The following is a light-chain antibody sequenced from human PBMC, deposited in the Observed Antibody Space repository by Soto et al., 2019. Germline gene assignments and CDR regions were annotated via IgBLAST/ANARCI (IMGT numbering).Light chain of an antibody. J-gene: IGKJ2*01. CDR1: QRLVHSDGNTY. CDR2: KVS. V-gene: IGKV2-30*02. Sequence: DVVMTQSPLSLPVTLGQPASISCRSSQRLVHSDGNTYLTWFQQRPGQSPRRLVYKVSNRDSGVPDTFSGSGSGTDFTLKISRVEAEDVGVYYCMQGTHCPRTFGQGTNLEIK. CDR3: MQGTHCPRT.